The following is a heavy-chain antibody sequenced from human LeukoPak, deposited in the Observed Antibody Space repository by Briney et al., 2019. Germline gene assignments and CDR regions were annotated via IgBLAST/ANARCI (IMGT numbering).Heavy chain of an antibody. D-gene: IGHD6-19*01. Sequence: ASVTVSCKASGYTFTSYDINWVRQATGQGLEWMGWMNPNSGNTGYAQKFQGRVTMTRNTSISTAYMELSSLRSEDTAVYYCARVGSSGWPASGNWFDPWGQGTLVTVSS. CDR3: ARVGSSGWPASGNWFDP. V-gene: IGHV1-8*01. CDR1: GYTFTSYD. CDR2: MNPNSGNT. J-gene: IGHJ5*02.